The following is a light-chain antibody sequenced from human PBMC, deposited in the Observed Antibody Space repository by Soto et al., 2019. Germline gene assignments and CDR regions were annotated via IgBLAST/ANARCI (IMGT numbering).Light chain of an antibody. J-gene: IGLJ2*01. Sequence: QSALTQPASVSGSPGQSITISCTGTSSDVGGYNYVSWYQQQPGKAPKLMIYDVSNRPSGVSNRFSGSKSGNTASLTISGLQAEDEADYYCSSYTSSSTDVVFGGGTKVTVL. CDR1: SSDVGGYNY. CDR3: SSYTSSSTDVV. V-gene: IGLV2-14*01. CDR2: DVS.